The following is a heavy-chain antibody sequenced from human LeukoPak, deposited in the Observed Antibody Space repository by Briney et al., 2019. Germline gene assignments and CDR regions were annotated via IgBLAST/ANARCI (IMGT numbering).Heavy chain of an antibody. CDR2: IYTSGST. CDR1: GGSISSYY. Sequence: SETLSLTCTVSGGSISSYYWSWIRQPAGKGLEWIGRIYTSGSTNYNPSLKSRVTISVDTSKNQFSLKLSSVTAADTAVYYCARDVSSSWPSRYYYYGMDVWGQGTTVTVSS. V-gene: IGHV4-4*07. D-gene: IGHD6-13*01. J-gene: IGHJ6*02. CDR3: ARDVSSSWPSRYYYYGMDV.